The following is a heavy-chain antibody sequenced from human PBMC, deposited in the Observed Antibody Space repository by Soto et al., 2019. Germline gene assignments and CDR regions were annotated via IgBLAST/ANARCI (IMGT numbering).Heavy chain of an antibody. D-gene: IGHD5-12*01. J-gene: IGHJ6*02. V-gene: IGHV5-10-1*01. Sequence: GESLKISCKGSGYSFTNYWITWVRQMPGKGLEWMGRIDPSDSYTNYSPSFQGHVTVSADKSINTAYLQWSSLKTSDTATYYCARRGEYSVYDGGMDVWGQGTTVTVSS. CDR1: GYSFTNYW. CDR2: IDPSDSYT. CDR3: ARRGEYSVYDGGMDV.